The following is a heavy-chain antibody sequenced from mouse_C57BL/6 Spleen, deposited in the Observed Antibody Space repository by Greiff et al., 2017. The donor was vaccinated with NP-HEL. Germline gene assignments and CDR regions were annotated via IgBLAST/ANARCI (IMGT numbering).Heavy chain of an antibody. J-gene: IGHJ2*01. CDR1: GYSFTGYY. CDR2: INPSTGGT. V-gene: IGHV1-42*01. CDR3: ARGYGSRYYFDY. Sequence: VQLKQSGPELVKPGASVKISCKASGYSFTGYYMNWVKQSPEKSLEWIGEINPSTGGTTYNQKFKAKATLTVDKSSSTAYMQLKSLTSEDSAVYYCARGYGSRYYFDYWGQGTTLTVSS. D-gene: IGHD1-1*01.